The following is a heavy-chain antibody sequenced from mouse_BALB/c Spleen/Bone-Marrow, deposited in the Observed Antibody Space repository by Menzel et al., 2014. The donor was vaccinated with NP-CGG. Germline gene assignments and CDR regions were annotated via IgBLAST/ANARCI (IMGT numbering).Heavy chain of an antibody. CDR3: TRQGFAC. J-gene: IGHJ3*01. V-gene: IGHV1-9*01. CDR2: ILPGSGNT. CDR1: GYTFSSYW. Sequence: VQLVESGPELMKPGASVKISCKATGYTFSSYWIEWVKQSPGHGLEWIGEILPGSGNTHYNEKFKGKATFTADTSSNTAYMQLSSLTSEDSAGYYCTRQGFACWGQGTLVTVSA.